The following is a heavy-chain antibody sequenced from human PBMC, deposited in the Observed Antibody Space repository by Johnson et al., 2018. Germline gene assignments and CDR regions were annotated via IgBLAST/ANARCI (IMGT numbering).Heavy chain of an antibody. CDR3: AGDGGSGGGSYYYYWDV. CDR1: GGSISSYY. V-gene: IGHV4-59*01. D-gene: IGHD3-10*01. CDR2: FYNSGST. J-gene: IGHJ6*03. Sequence: QLQESGPGLVKPSETLSLTCTVSGGSISSYYWSWIRQPPGKGLEWIGYFYNSGSTKYNPSLKSRVTNPVDMSKNQFSLNLTSVTAADTAVYYCAGDGGSGGGSYYYYWDVWGKGTTVTVSS.